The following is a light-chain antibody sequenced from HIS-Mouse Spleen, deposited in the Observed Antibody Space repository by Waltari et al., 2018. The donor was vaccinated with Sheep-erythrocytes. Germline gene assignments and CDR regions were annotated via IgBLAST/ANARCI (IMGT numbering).Light chain of an antibody. J-gene: IGLJ2*01. CDR1: KLGDKY. CDR2: QDS. CDR3: QAWDSSTAV. Sequence: SYELTQPPSVSVSPGQTASITCSGDKLGDKYACWYQQEPGQSPVLVIYQDSKRPSGIPERFYGSNSGNTATLTISGTQAMDEADYYCQAWDSSTAVFGGGTKLTVL. V-gene: IGLV3-1*01.